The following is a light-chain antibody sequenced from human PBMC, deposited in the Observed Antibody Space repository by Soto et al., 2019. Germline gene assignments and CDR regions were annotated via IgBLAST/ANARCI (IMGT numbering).Light chain of an antibody. CDR3: QQSSNWPLT. CDR1: QSVSSY. V-gene: IGKV3-11*01. CDR2: DAS. J-gene: IGKJ4*01. Sequence: EIVLTQSPATLSLSPGERATLSCRASQSVSSYLAWYQQKPGQAPRLLIYDASNRATGIPTRFSGSGSVTDFTRTISLQEPEDFTVYYCQQSSNWPLTFGGGTKVEIK.